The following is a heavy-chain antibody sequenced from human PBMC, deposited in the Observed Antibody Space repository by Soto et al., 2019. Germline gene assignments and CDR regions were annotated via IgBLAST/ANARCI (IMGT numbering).Heavy chain of an antibody. CDR1: GYTFTSYY. Sequence: GASVKVSCKASGYTFTSYYMHWVRQAPGQGLEWMGIINPSGGSTSYAQKFQGRVTMTRDTSTSTVYMELSSLRSEDTAVYYCARVRGYCTNGVCAKAWFDPWGQGTLVTAPQ. CDR2: INPSGGST. D-gene: IGHD2-8*01. J-gene: IGHJ5*02. V-gene: IGHV1-46*01. CDR3: ARVRGYCTNGVCAKAWFDP.